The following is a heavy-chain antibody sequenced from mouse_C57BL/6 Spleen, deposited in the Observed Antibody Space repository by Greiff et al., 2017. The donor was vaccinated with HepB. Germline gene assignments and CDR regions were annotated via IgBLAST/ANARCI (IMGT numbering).Heavy chain of an antibody. CDR1: GYSITSGYY. D-gene: IGHD1-1*01. V-gene: IGHV3-6*01. Sequence: ESGPGLVKPSQSLSLTCSVTGYSITSGYYWNWIRQFPGNKLEWMGYISYDGSNNYNPSLKNRISITRDTSKNQFFLKLNSVTTEDTATYYCALITTVYYYAMDYWGQGTSVTVSS. CDR2: ISYDGSN. CDR3: ALITTVYYYAMDY. J-gene: IGHJ4*01.